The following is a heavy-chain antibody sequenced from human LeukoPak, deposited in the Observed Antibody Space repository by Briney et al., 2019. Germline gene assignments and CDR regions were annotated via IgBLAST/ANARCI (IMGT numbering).Heavy chain of an antibody. CDR1: GGSISSGGYY. J-gene: IGHJ5*02. D-gene: IGHD3-16*02. CDR3: ARSPSSFDP. CDR2: ISSSGDTI. V-gene: IGHV3-11*04. Sequence: LSLTCTVSGGSISSGGYYWSWVRQAPGKGLEWVSSISSSGDTIDYADSVKGRFTISRDNAKNSLYLQMNSLRAEDTAVYYCARSPSSFDPWGQGALVTVSS.